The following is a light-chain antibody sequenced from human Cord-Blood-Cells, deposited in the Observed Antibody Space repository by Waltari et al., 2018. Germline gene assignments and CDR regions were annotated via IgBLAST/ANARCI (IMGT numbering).Light chain of an antibody. Sequence: SYVLTPSPSVSVAPGKTARITCGGNNIGGKMVHWYQQKPGQAPVLVVYDDSDRPSGIPERFSGSNSGNTATLTISRVEAGDEADYYCQVWDSSSDHYVFGTGTKVTVL. V-gene: IGLV3-21*03. CDR2: DDS. CDR3: QVWDSSSDHYV. CDR1: NIGGKM. J-gene: IGLJ1*01.